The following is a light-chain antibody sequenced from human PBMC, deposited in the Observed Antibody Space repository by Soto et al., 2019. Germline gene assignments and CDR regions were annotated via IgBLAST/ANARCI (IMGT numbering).Light chain of an antibody. CDR1: QSVLYSSNNKNY. CDR2: WAS. CDR3: QKYYSTPYT. J-gene: IGKJ2*01. V-gene: IGKV4-1*01. Sequence: DIVMTQSPDSLAVSLGERATINCKSSQSVLYSSNNKNYLAWYQQKPGQPPKLLIYWASTRESGVPDRFSGRGSGTDFTLTISSLQAEEGAVYYCQKYYSTPYTFGQGTKLEIK.